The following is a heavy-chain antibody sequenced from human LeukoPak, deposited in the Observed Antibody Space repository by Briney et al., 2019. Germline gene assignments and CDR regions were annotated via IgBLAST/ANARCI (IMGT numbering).Heavy chain of an antibody. V-gene: IGHV4-59*01. D-gene: IGHD5-12*01. CDR2: IYYSGST. CDR1: GGSISSYY. J-gene: IGHJ4*02. Sequence: SETPSLTCTVSGGSISSYYWSWIRQPPGKGLEWIGYIYYSGSTNYNPSLTSRVTISVDASKNQFSLKLSSVTAADTAVYYCARDGYSGNDGLWGQGTLVTVSS. CDR3: ARDGYSGNDGL.